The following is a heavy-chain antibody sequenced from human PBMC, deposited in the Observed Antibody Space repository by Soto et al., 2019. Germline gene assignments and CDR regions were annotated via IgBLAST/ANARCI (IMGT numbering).Heavy chain of an antibody. CDR1: GYSFTSYW. V-gene: IGHV5-51*01. CDR2: IYPGNSNT. CDR3: ARRMDYYAYGMDV. Sequence: PGESLKISCKGSGYSFTSYWIGWVRQIPGKGLEWMGIIYPGNSNTRNSPSFKGKVTISADKSISTAYLQWSSLKASDTAMYYCARRMDYYAYGMDVWGQGTTVTVSS. J-gene: IGHJ6*02. D-gene: IGHD3-10*01.